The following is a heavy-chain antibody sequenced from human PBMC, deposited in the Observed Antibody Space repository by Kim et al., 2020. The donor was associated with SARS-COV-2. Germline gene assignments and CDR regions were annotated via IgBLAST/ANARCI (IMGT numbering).Heavy chain of an antibody. D-gene: IGHD2-15*01. Sequence: TNYNPSLKSRVTISVDTSKNQFSLKLSSVTAADTAVYYCARGRSRWPLDYWGQGTLVTVSS. J-gene: IGHJ4*02. CDR2: T. CDR3: ARGRSRWPLDY. V-gene: IGHV4-34*01.